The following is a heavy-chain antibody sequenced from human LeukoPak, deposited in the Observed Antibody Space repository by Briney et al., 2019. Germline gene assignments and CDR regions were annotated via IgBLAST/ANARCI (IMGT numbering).Heavy chain of an antibody. J-gene: IGHJ6*02. V-gene: IGHV6-1*01. CDR2: TYYRSKWYN. Sequence: SQTLSLTCAISGDSVSSNSAAWNWIRQSPSRGLEWLGRTYYRSKWYNDYAVSVKSRITINPDTSKNQFSLQLNSVTPEDTAVYYCARDPRYIAVAGRGGESYYGMDVWGQGTTVTVPS. CDR1: GDSVSSNSAA. CDR3: ARDPRYIAVAGRGGESYYGMDV. D-gene: IGHD6-19*01.